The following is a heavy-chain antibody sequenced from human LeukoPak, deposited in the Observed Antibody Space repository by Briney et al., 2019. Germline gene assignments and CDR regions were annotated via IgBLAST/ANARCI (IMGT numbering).Heavy chain of an antibody. Sequence: SETLSLTCAVSGHSISSGYYWCWIRQPPGKGLEWIGSIYHSGNTYYNPSLKSRVTISVDTSKNQFSMKLSSVTAADTAVYYCIAAADYYFDYWGQGTLVTVSS. D-gene: IGHD6-13*01. V-gene: IGHV4-38-2*01. CDR2: IYHSGNT. J-gene: IGHJ4*02. CDR1: GHSISSGYY. CDR3: IAAADYYFDY.